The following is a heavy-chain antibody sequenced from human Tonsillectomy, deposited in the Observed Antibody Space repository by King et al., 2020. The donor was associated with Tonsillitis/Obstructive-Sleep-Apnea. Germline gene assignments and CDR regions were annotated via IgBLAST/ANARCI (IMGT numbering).Heavy chain of an antibody. V-gene: IGHV3-21*01. CDR3: ARGFLEWLPLDY. CDR2: VSSSSTFI. Sequence: VQLVESGGGLVKPGGSLRLSCAASGFTFSIYSMNWVRQAPGKGLEWVSSVSSSSTFIYYADSVRGRFTISRDNAKNSLYLQMNSLRAEDTAVYYCARGFLEWLPLDYWGQGTLVTVSS. J-gene: IGHJ4*02. D-gene: IGHD3-3*01. CDR1: GFTFSIYS.